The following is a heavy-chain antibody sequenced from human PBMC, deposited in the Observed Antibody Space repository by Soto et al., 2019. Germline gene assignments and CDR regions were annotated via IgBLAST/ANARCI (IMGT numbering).Heavy chain of an antibody. Sequence: EVQLVESGGGLVQPGGSLRLSCAASGFTFSSYSMNWVRQAPGKGLEWVSYISSSSSTIYYADSVKGRFTISRDNAKNSLYLQMNSLRAEDTAVYYCAREGALTPVDYWGQGTLVTVSS. CDR2: ISSSSSTI. CDR1: GFTFSSYS. V-gene: IGHV3-48*01. J-gene: IGHJ4*02. D-gene: IGHD1-26*01. CDR3: AREGALTPVDY.